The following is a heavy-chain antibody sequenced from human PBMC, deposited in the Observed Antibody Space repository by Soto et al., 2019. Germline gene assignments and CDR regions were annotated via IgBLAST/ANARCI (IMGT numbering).Heavy chain of an antibody. J-gene: IGHJ6*02. V-gene: IGHV1-69*13. D-gene: IGHD6-13*01. CDR3: ARGSSGIAAGLDV. Sequence: SVKVSCEASVGTFGSYDISWVRQVPGQGLEWMGGIIAIFGTANVAQKFQGRVTITADAFTSTAYMELSRLRSEDTAVYYCARGSSGIAAGLDVWGQGTTVTVSS. CDR2: IIAIFGTA. CDR1: VGTFGSYD.